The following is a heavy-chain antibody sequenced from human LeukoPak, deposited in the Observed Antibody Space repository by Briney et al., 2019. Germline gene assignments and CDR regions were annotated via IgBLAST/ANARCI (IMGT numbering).Heavy chain of an antibody. D-gene: IGHD6-19*01. CDR2: TYYRSKWYN. V-gene: IGHV6-1*01. Sequence: SQTLSLTCAISGDSVSSNSAAWNWIRQSPSRGLEWLGRTYYRSKWYNDYAVSVKSRITINPDTSKNQFSLQLNSVTPEDTAVYYCARDVEVAGTESGAFDIWGQGTMVTVSS. CDR3: ARDVEVAGTESGAFDI. CDR1: GDSVSSNSAA. J-gene: IGHJ3*02.